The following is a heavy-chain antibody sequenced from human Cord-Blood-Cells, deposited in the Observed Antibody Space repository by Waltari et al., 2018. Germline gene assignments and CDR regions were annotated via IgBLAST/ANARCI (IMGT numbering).Heavy chain of an antibody. CDR1: GGSISSSSYY. CDR2: IYYSGST. V-gene: IGHV4-39*01. CDR3: ARRTLLRYFDY. D-gene: IGHD3-9*01. Sequence: QLQLQESGPGLVKPSETLSLTCTVSGGSISSSSYYWGWIRQPPGKGLGWIGSIYYSGSTYYNPSLKSRVTISVDTSKNQFSLKLSSVTAADTAVYYCARRTLLRYFDYWGQGTLVTVSS. J-gene: IGHJ4*02.